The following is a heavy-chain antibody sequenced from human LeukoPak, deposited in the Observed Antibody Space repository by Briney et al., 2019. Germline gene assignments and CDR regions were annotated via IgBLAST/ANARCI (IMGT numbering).Heavy chain of an antibody. V-gene: IGHV4-34*01. D-gene: IGHD3-10*01. Sequence: PSETLSLKCAVYGGSFSGYSWIWIRQPPGKGLEWIGEIHQSGNTNYNPSLKSRLTISVDTSKNQFSLKLSSVTAADTAVYYCARVGMVRGLTNYMDVWGKGTTVTVSS. CDR2: IHQSGNT. J-gene: IGHJ6*03. CDR1: GGSFSGYS. CDR3: ARVGMVRGLTNYMDV.